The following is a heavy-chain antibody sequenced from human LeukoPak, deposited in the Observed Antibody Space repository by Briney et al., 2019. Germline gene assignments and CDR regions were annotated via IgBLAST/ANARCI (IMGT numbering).Heavy chain of an antibody. J-gene: IGHJ5*02. V-gene: IGHV4-39*07. D-gene: IGHD6-13*01. CDR1: GGSISSSSYY. CDR2: IYYSGST. CDR3: ARGYSSSWYYNWFDP. Sequence: PSETLSLTCTVSGGSISSSSYYWGWIRQPPGKGLEWIGSIYYSGSTYYNPSLKSLVTISVDTSTNQFSLKLSSVTATDTALYYCARGYSSSWYYNWFDPWGQGTLVTVSS.